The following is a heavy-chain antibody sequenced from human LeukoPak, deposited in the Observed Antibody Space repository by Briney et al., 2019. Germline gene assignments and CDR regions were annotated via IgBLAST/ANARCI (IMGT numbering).Heavy chain of an antibody. CDR3: ARDNPVAAAGTPSFDY. CDR2: ISWNSGSI. Sequence: GGSLRLSCAASGFTFDDYAMHWVRQAPGKGLEWVSGISWNSGSIGYADSVKGRFTISRDNAKNSLNLQMNSLRAEDTAVYYCARDNPVAAAGTPSFDYWGQGTLVTVSS. CDR1: GFTFDDYA. D-gene: IGHD6-13*01. J-gene: IGHJ4*02. V-gene: IGHV3-9*01.